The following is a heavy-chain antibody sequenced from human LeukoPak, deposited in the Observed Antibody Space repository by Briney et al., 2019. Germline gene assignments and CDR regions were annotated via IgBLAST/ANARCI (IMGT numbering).Heavy chain of an antibody. J-gene: IGHJ6*03. Sequence: ASVKVSCKASGYTFTGYYMHWVRQAPGQGLEWMGWINPNSGGTNYAQKFQGRVTMTRDTSISTAYMELSRLRSDDTAVYYCARDSILRFLEWFDYYYYMDVWGKGTTVTVSS. CDR2: INPNSGGT. V-gene: IGHV1-2*02. CDR3: ARDSILRFLEWFDYYYYMDV. D-gene: IGHD3-3*01. CDR1: GYTFTGYY.